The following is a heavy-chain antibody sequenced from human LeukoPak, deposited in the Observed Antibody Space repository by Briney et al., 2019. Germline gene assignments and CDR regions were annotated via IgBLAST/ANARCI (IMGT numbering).Heavy chain of an antibody. CDR3: ARQGETYTLDY. V-gene: IGHV4-59*08. CDR1: GGSISRYS. CDR2: IYNTGST. Sequence: SETLSLTCTVSGGSISRYSWSWIRQPPGKGLEWIGYIYNTGSTDYNPSLKSRVSISVDTSQNQVSLKLSSVTAADTAIYYSARQGETYTLDYWGQGTLVTVSS. J-gene: IGHJ4*02. D-gene: IGHD3-16*01.